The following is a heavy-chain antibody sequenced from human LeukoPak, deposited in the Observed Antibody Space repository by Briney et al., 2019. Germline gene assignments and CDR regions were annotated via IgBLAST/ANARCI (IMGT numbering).Heavy chain of an antibody. CDR1: GYTFTSYG. CDR3: ARERVSIVLRYFDWLVGDYYYGMDV. J-gene: IGHJ6*04. Sequence: ASVKVSCKASGYTFTSYGISWVRQAPGQGLEWMGWISAYNGNTNNAQKPQGRVTMTTDTSTSTAYMELRSLRSDDTAVYYCARERVSIVLRYFDWLVGDYYYGMDVWGKGTTVTVSS. CDR2: ISAYNGNT. D-gene: IGHD3-9*01. V-gene: IGHV1-18*04.